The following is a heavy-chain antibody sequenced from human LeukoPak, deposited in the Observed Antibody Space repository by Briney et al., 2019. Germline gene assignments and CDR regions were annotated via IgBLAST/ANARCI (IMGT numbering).Heavy chain of an antibody. V-gene: IGHV2-5*02. Sequence: SGPTLVNPTQTLTLTCTFSGFSLSTSGVGVGWIRQPPEKALEWLAFIYWDDDKRYSPSLKSRLTITKDTSKNQLVLTMTNMDPVDTATYYCPHIPSGYNWTHGDFDYWGQGSQVTVSS. CDR3: PHIPSGYNWTHGDFDY. J-gene: IGHJ4*02. D-gene: IGHD1-20*01. CDR2: IYWDDDK. CDR1: GFSLSTSGVG.